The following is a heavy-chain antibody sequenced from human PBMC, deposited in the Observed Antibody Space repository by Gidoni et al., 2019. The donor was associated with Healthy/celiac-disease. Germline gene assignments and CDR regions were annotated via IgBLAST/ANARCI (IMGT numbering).Heavy chain of an antibody. Sequence: QVQLVQSGAEVKKPGSSVKVSCKASGCTFSSYAISWVRQAPGQGLEWMGGIIPIFGTANYAQKFQGRVTITADKSTSTAYMELSSLRSEDTAVYYCARDRDSNPSERYYYYYMDVWGKGTTVTVSS. D-gene: IGHD4-4*01. CDR1: GCTFSSYA. J-gene: IGHJ6*03. V-gene: IGHV1-69*06. CDR3: ARDRDSNPSERYYYYYMDV. CDR2: IIPIFGTA.